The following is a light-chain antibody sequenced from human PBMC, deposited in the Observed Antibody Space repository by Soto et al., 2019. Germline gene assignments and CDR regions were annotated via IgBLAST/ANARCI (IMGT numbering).Light chain of an antibody. V-gene: IGKV1-5*03. Sequence: DIQMTQSPSTLSASVGDRVTNTCRASQTISSWLAWYQQKPGKAPKLLIYKASNLASGVPSRFSGSGSGTEFTLTISSLQPDDFATYYCQQLNTLPFTFGQGTRLEIK. CDR2: KAS. J-gene: IGKJ5*01. CDR3: QQLNTLPFT. CDR1: QTISSW.